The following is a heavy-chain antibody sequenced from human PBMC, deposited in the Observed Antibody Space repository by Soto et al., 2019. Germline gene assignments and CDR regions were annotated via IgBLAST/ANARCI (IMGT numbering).Heavy chain of an antibody. CDR3: ACMYYYDSSGYYSWFDP. J-gene: IGHJ5*02. CDR2: INPNSGGT. D-gene: IGHD3-22*01. V-gene: IGHV1-2*02. Sequence: ASVKVYCKASGYTFTGYYMHWVRQAPGQGLEWMGWINPNSGGTNYAQKFQGRVTMTRDTSISTAYMELSRLRSDDTAVYYCACMYYYDSSGYYSWFDPWGQGTLVTVSS. CDR1: GYTFTGYY.